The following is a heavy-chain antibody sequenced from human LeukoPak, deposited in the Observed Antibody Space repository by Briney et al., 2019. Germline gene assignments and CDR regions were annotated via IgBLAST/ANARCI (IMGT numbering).Heavy chain of an antibody. CDR3: ARDSKKSGSYYYYYYMDV. Sequence: GGSLRLSCAASGFTVSSNYMSWVRQAPGKGLEWDSVIYSGGSTYYADSVKGRFTISRDNSKNTLYLQMNSLRAEDTAVYYCARDSKKSGSYYYYYYMDVWGKGTTVTVSS. V-gene: IGHV3-53*01. CDR2: IYSGGST. CDR1: GFTVSSNY. J-gene: IGHJ6*03. D-gene: IGHD1-26*01.